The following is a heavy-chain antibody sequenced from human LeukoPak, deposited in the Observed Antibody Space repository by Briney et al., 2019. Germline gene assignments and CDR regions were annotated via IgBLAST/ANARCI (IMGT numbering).Heavy chain of an antibody. CDR1: GFTVSSNY. CDR2: IYSGGST. V-gene: IGHV3-66*01. D-gene: IGHD1-20*01. CDR3: ARDLTAYFHC. Sequence: PGGSLRLSWAASGFTVSSNYMSWVRQAPGKGLEWVSVIYSGGSTYYAASVKGRFTISRDNSKKTPYIQMNSLRAEDPVVYYWARDLTAYFHCWGQETLVTVSS. J-gene: IGHJ4*02.